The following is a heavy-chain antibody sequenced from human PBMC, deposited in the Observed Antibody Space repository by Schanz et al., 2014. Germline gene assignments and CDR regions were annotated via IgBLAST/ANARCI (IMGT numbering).Heavy chain of an antibody. Sequence: QVQLQESGPGLVEPSQTLSLTCTVSGDSISSAYWSWIRQHPGKGLEWIGFIYYRGNTYYNPSLKSRVSISLDPSKTQFFLNLNSLTAADTAVYYCARVPEPGWFDPEGQGTLVTVSS. CDR1: GDSISSAY. D-gene: IGHD1-26*01. J-gene: IGHJ5*02. CDR2: IYYRGNT. V-gene: IGHV4-31*03. CDR3: ARVPEPGWFDP.